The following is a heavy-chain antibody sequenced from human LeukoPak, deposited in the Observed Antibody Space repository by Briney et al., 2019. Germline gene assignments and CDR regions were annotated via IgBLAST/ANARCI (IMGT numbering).Heavy chain of an antibody. CDR2: IYYSGST. J-gene: IGHJ4*02. CDR3: ARGQQLVRPFDY. V-gene: IGHV4-39*07. Sequence: PSETLSLTCTVSGGSISSYYWGWIRQPPGKGLEWIGSIYYSGSTYYNPSLKSRVTISVDTSKNQFSLKLSSVTAADTAVYYCARGQQLVRPFDYWGQGTLVTVSS. D-gene: IGHD6-13*01. CDR1: GGSISSYY.